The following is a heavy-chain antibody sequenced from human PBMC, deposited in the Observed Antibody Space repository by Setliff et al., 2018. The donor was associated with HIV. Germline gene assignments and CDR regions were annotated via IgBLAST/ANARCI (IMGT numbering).Heavy chain of an antibody. CDR1: GYTFTSYD. CDR2: MNPNTGNT. V-gene: IGHV1-8*03. Sequence: GASVKVSCKASGYTFTSYDINWVRQATGQGLEWMGWMNPNTGNTGYAQKFQGRVSITRSTSINTAYIELSTLRSEDTAVYYCARGYLISGSQKSYYMDVWGKGTTVTVSS. D-gene: IGHD1-26*01. J-gene: IGHJ6*03. CDR3: ARGYLISGSQKSYYMDV.